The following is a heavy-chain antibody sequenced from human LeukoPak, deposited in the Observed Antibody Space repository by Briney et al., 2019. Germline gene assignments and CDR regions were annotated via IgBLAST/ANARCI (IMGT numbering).Heavy chain of an antibody. CDR1: GGSISGSY. CDR3: ARDALYCSSSSCYRYWYFDL. D-gene: IGHD2-2*01. Sequence: SETLSLTCTVSGGSISGSYWNWVRQPAEKGLEWIGRIYTSGSSNYNPSLKSRVTMSVDTSKNQFSLKLSSVTAADTAVYYCARDALYCSSSSCYRYWYFDLWGRGTLVTVSS. CDR2: IYTSGSS. V-gene: IGHV4-4*07. J-gene: IGHJ2*01.